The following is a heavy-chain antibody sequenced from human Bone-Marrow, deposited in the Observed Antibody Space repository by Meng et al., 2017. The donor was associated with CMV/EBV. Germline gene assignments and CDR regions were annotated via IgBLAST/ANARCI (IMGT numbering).Heavy chain of an antibody. Sequence: GGSLRLSCAASGFTFSSYAMHWVRQAPGKGLEWVSTISASGGSTYYADSVKGRFTISRDNSKNTLYLKMNSLRAEDTAVYYCANAHYSIGPGAFDIWGQGTMVTVSS. V-gene: IGHV3-23*01. J-gene: IGHJ3*02. CDR1: GFTFSSYA. CDR3: ANAHYSIGPGAFDI. CDR2: ISASGGST. D-gene: IGHD6-25*01.